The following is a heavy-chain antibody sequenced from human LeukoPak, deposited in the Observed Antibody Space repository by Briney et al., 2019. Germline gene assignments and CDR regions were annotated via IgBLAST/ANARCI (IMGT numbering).Heavy chain of an antibody. CDR1: GFSFSDYG. V-gene: IGHV3-30*19. J-gene: IGHJ4*02. CDR3: ARLALDDYLWGSYRFVYYFDY. CDR2: MQYDGSVI. D-gene: IGHD3-16*02. Sequence: GGSLRLSCAASGFSFSDYGTHWVRQAPGKGLEWVTFMQYDGSVIFYADSVKGRFTISRDNSKNTVYLQMSSLRSEDTAVYYCARLALDDYLWGSYRFVYYFDYWGQGSLVTVSS.